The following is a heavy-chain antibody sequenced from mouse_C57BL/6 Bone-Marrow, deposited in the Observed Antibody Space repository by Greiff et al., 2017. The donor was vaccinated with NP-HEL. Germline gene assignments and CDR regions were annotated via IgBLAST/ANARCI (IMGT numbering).Heavy chain of an antibody. D-gene: IGHD2-4*01. Sequence: QVQLQQPGAELVKPGASVKMSCKASGYTFTSYWITWVKQRPGQGLEWIGDIYPGSGSTNYNEKFKSKATLTVDTSSSTAYMQLSSLTSEDSAVYYCARNDYDVKAWFAYWGQGTLVTVSA. J-gene: IGHJ3*01. CDR2: IYPGSGST. CDR3: ARNDYDVKAWFAY. V-gene: IGHV1-55*01. CDR1: GYTFTSYW.